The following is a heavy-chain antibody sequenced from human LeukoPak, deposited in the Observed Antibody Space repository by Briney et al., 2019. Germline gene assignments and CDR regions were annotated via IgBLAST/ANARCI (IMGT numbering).Heavy chain of an antibody. CDR2: IYISGST. Sequence: SETLSLTCTVSGGAITNYYWNWIRQPAGKGLEWIGRIYISGSTNYNPSLESRVTVSLDTSDNQFSLRLSSVTAADTAVYYCARSSDSSGWYGGGIFDYWGQGTLVTVSS. V-gene: IGHV4-4*07. CDR3: ARSSDSSGWYGGGIFDY. CDR1: GGAITNYY. D-gene: IGHD6-19*01. J-gene: IGHJ4*02.